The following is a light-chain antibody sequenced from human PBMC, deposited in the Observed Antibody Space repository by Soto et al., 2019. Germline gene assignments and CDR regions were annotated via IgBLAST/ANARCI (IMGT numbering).Light chain of an antibody. Sequence: QAVVTQPPSASGTPGQRVTISCSGGSSNIGSNYAYWYRQLPGTAPKLLIYTDSQRPSGVPDRFSGSKSGTSASLAISGLRSEDEADYYCATWDDSLRGVLFGGGTKLTVL. CDR3: ATWDDSLRGVL. J-gene: IGLJ2*01. CDR2: TDS. CDR1: SSNIGSNY. V-gene: IGLV1-47*01.